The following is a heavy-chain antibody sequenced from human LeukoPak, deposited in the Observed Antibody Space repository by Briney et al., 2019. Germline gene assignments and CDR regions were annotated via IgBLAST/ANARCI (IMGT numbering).Heavy chain of an antibody. Sequence: SLRLSSAASGFTFSSSWMSWVPQAPGKGLEWVANIKQAVREKDYMDSVKGRFTISKDHAKNRLYLQMNSLRAEDTAVYYCARGPGGITIFGVDPYGGFDYWGQGTQVTVSS. J-gene: IGHJ4*02. CDR3: ARGPGGITIFGVDPYGGFDY. CDR1: GFTFSSSW. CDR2: IKQAVREK. D-gene: IGHD3-3*01. V-gene: IGHV3-7*01.